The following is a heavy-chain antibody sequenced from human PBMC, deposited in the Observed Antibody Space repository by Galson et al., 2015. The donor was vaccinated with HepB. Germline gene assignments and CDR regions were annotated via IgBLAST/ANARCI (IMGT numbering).Heavy chain of an antibody. CDR2: IYSGGST. D-gene: IGHD3-10*01. CDR1: GFTVSSNY. J-gene: IGHJ4*02. Sequence: SLRLSCAASGFTVSSNYMSWVRQAPGKGLEWVSVIYSGGSTYYADSVKGRFTISRDSSKNTLYLQMNSLRAEDTAVYYCARGGYYGSGSPFDYWGQGTLVTVSS. CDR3: ARGGYYGSGSPFDY. V-gene: IGHV3-53*01.